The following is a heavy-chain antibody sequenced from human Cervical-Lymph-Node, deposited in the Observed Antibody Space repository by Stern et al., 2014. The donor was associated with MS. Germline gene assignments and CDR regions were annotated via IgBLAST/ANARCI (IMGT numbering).Heavy chain of an antibody. D-gene: IGHD3-10*01. Sequence: QLVQSGAEVKKPGSSVKVSCKVSGGTFNNYAITWVRQAPGQGLEWLGGIIPIFDTPNYAQKFQGRVTITADESTTTVYMELTSLRSEDTAVYYCASNHPYYFYYAVDVWGQGTTVTVSS. CDR3: ASNHPYYFYYAVDV. V-gene: IGHV1-69*01. CDR2: IIPIFDTP. CDR1: GGTFNNYA. J-gene: IGHJ6*02.